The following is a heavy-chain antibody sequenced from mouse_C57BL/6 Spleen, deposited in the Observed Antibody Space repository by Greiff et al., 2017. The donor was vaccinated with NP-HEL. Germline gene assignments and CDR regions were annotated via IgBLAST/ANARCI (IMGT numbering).Heavy chain of an antibody. Sequence: QVQLQQPGAELVKPGASVKLSCKASGYTFTSYWMHWVKQRPGQGLEWIGMIHPNSGSTNYNEKFKSKATLTVDKSSSTAYMQLSSLTSEDSAVYYCARRGSYYSNSYAMDYWGQGTSVTVSS. D-gene: IGHD2-5*01. CDR2: IHPNSGST. V-gene: IGHV1-64*01. CDR1: GYTFTSYW. J-gene: IGHJ4*01. CDR3: ARRGSYYSNSYAMDY.